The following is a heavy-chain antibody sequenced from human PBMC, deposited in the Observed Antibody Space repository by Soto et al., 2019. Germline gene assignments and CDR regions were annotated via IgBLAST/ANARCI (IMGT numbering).Heavy chain of an antibody. Sequence: PGESLKISCKGSGYSFTSYWISWVRQMPGKGLEWMGRIDPSDSYTNYSPSFQGHVTISRDDSNGTAYLQMNSLKTEDAAVYYCTRIKEWLIRRRFRYYGMDVWGQGTTVTVSS. V-gene: IGHV5-10-1*01. D-gene: IGHD6-19*01. CDR2: IDPSDSYT. CDR3: TRIKEWLIRRRFRYYGMDV. J-gene: IGHJ6*02. CDR1: GYSFTSYW.